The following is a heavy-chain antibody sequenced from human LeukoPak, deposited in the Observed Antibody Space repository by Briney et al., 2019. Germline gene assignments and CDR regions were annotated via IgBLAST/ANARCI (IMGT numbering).Heavy chain of an antibody. CDR1: GCSISSYY. Sequence: AETLSLTCTVSGCSISSYYWSWIRQPPGKGLEWIGYIYYSGSTNYNPSLKSRVTISVDPSKNQFSLKLSSVTAADTAVYYCARGGRIAAAGFDYGGQGTLVSVSS. D-gene: IGHD6-13*01. CDR2: IYYSGST. J-gene: IGHJ4*02. V-gene: IGHV4-59*01. CDR3: ARGGRIAAAGFDY.